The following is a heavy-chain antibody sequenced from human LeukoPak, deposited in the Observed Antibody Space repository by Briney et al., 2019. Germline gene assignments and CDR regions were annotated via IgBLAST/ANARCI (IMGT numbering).Heavy chain of an antibody. D-gene: IGHD5-18*01. J-gene: IGHJ4*01. CDR1: GFTFSTYW. Sequence: PGGSLRLSCAASGFTFSTYWMHWVRQAPGKGLVWVSRINVDGSTTTYADSVKGRFTISRDNAKNTLYLQMNSLRGEDTAVYYCARTFGNNYGDYWGHGTLVTASS. CDR2: INVDGSTT. CDR3: ARTFGNNYGDY. V-gene: IGHV3-74*01.